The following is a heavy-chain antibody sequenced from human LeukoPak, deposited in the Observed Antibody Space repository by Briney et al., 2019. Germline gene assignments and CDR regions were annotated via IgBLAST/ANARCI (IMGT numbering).Heavy chain of an antibody. Sequence: ASVKVSCKASGYTFTSYGISWVRQAPGQGLEWMGWISAYNGNTNYAQKLQGRVTMTTDTSTSTAYMELRSLRSDDTAVYYCARENIWNYYDSSGYPGFDPWGQGTLVTVSS. J-gene: IGHJ5*02. CDR3: ARENIWNYYDSSGYPGFDP. CDR1: GYTFTSYG. V-gene: IGHV1-18*01. D-gene: IGHD3-22*01. CDR2: ISAYNGNT.